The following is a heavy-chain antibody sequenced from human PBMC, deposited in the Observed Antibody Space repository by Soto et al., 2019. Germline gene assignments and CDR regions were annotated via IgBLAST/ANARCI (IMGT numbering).Heavy chain of an antibody. D-gene: IGHD6-13*01. Sequence: QVQLPESGPGLVKPSQTLSLTCTVSGGSISSGGYYWSWIRQHPGKGLEWLGDVYYSGSDYYNPSLNRRVTISLDTSKNQFTRKRNSLTAADTAVYYCARVFWQQRDFAYWWQGTMVTVCS. V-gene: IGHV4-31*03. J-gene: IGHJ4*02. CDR2: VYYSGSD. CDR1: GGSISSGGYY. CDR3: ARVFWQQRDFAY.